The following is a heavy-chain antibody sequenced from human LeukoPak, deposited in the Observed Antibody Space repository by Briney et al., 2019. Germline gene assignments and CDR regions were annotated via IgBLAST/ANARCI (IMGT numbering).Heavy chain of an antibody. J-gene: IGHJ4*02. CDR2: VSGSGDAT. D-gene: IGHD2-15*01. CDR1: GFTFGSYA. V-gene: IGHV3-23*01. CDR3: AKGNTGSAYSAVDH. Sequence: GGSLRLSCAASGFTFGSYALSGVRQAPGKGLEWVSTVSGSGDATYYADSVKGRFTVSRDDSKNTLHLQMDSLRAEDTALYYCAKGNTGSAYSAVDHWGQGTLVTVSS.